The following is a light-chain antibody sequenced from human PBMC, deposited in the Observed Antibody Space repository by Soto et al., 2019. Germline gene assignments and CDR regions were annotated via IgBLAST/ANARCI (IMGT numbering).Light chain of an antibody. V-gene: IGKV1-5*03. CDR1: QSISNW. J-gene: IGKJ2*01. CDR2: KAS. CDR3: QQYDRFPYT. Sequence: DIQMTQSPSTLSASVGDTVTITCRASQSISNWLAWYQQKPGQAPKLLIHKASTLESGIPSRFSRSGSGTEFTLTISSLQADDFATFYCQQYDRFPYTFGQGTKLEIK.